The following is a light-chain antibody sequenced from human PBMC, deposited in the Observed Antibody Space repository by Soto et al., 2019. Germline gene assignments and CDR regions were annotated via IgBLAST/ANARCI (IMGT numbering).Light chain of an antibody. CDR1: SSNIGSNF. CDR2: RND. Sequence: VLTQPPSASGTPGQRVTISCSGSSSNIGSNFAYWYQQLPGTAPKLLIYRNDQRPSGVPDRISGSKSGTSASLAISGLRSEDEADYYCAAWDDSLSGVVFGGGTKVTVL. V-gene: IGLV1-47*01. CDR3: AAWDDSLSGVV. J-gene: IGLJ2*01.